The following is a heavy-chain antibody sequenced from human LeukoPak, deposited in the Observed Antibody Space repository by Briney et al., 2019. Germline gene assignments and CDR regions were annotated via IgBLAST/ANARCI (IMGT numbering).Heavy chain of an antibody. CDR2: ISGSGGST. Sequence: PGGSLRLSCAASGFTFSSYAMSWVRQAPGKGLEWVSAISGSGGSTYYADSVKGRFTISRDNSKNTLYLQMNSLRAEDTAVYYCAKGEYQLLYQGPHFDYWGQGTLVTVSS. CDR1: GFTFSSYA. J-gene: IGHJ4*02. CDR3: AKGEYQLLYQGPHFDY. D-gene: IGHD2-2*02. V-gene: IGHV3-23*01.